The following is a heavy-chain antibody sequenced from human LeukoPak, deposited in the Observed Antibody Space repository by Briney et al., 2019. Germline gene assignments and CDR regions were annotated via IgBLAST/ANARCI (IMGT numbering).Heavy chain of an antibody. CDR1: GGSISSSSYY. CDR2: IYYSGST. J-gene: IGHJ5*02. CDR3: HFVLMPYSTSCDP. D-gene: IGHD2-8*01. Sequence: SDTLSLTCTVSGGSISSSSYYWGWIRQPPGKGLEWIGSIYYSGSTYYNPSLKSRVTISVATSKNQFSLKLSSVCAADLAVYNSHFVLMPYSTSCDPWELGTLVSVSS. V-gene: IGHV4-39*01.